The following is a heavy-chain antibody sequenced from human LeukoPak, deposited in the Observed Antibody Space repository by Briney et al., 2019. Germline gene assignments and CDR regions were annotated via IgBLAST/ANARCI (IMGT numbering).Heavy chain of an antibody. CDR1: GYTFTGYY. CDR3: ARDAWGWDNSDYYHPVNYFDY. CDR2: INPNSGGT. Sequence: GASVKVSCKASGYTFTGYYMHWVRQAPGQGLEWMGWINPNSGGTNYAQKFQGRVTMTRDTSTSTVYMELTGLRSEDTAVYYCARDAWGWDNSDYYHPVNYFDYWGQGTLVTVSS. V-gene: IGHV1-2*02. J-gene: IGHJ4*02. D-gene: IGHD3-22*01.